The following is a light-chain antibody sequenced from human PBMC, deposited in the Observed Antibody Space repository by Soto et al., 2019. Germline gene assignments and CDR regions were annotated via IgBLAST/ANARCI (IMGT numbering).Light chain of an antibody. CDR2: TAS. Sequence: DIQMTQSPSSLSASVGDRVTITCRASQTIYSSVHWYQQKPGKAPNLLIYTASTLQSGVPSRVSGSGSGTEFSRTISGLEREDFATYYCQQSYCAPLTFGQGTVVEVK. J-gene: IGKJ1*01. CDR3: QQSYCAPLT. V-gene: IGKV1-39*01. CDR1: QTIYSS.